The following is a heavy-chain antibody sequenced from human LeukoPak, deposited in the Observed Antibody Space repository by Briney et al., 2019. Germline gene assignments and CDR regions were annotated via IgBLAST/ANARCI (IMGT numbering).Heavy chain of an antibody. CDR2: INHSGST. CDR1: GGSFSGYY. D-gene: IGHD6-6*01. J-gene: IGHJ4*02. V-gene: IGHV4-34*01. Sequence: PPETLSLTCAVYGGSFSGYYWSWIRQPPGKGLEWIGEINHSGSTNYNPSLKSRVTISVDTSKNQFSLKLSSVAAADTAVYYCARFNRWRQLKSPGYYFDYWGQGTLVTVSS. CDR3: ARFNRWRQLKSPGYYFDY.